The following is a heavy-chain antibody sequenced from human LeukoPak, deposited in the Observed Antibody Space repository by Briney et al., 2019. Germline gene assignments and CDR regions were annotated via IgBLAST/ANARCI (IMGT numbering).Heavy chain of an antibody. CDR2: ISHSGST. CDR1: GGSISSSNYY. D-gene: IGHD2-2*01. Sequence: SETLSLTCTVSGGSISSSNYYWGWIRQPPGKGLEWIGEISHSGSTNYNPSLKSRVTISVDTSKNQFSLKLSSVTAADTAVYYCARFANRKPIVVVPAAQNAFDIWGQGTMVTVSS. J-gene: IGHJ3*02. V-gene: IGHV4-39*07. CDR3: ARFANRKPIVVVPAAQNAFDI.